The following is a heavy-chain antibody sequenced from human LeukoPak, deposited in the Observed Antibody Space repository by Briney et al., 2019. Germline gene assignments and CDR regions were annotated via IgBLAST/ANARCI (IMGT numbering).Heavy chain of an antibody. CDR3: ARRGGSGRAFDY. CDR1: GASISGGTYY. J-gene: IGHJ4*02. D-gene: IGHD1-26*01. V-gene: IGHV4-39*01. Sequence: SETLSLTCSVSGASISGGTYYWGWIRQPPGKGVEWIGSIYYTGSTYDNPSLKSRVIISVDTSKNQFSLKLSSVTAADTAVYYCARRGGSGRAFDYWGQGTLVTVSS. CDR2: IYYTGST.